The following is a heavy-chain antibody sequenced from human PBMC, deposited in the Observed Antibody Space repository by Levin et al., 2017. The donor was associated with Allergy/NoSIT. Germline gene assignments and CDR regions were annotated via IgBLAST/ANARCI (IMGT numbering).Heavy chain of an antibody. D-gene: IGHD3-10*01. V-gene: IGHV1-2*02. CDR3: ARGLGYYGSGRGVY. CDR2: INPNSGGT. CDR1: GYTFTGYY. J-gene: IGHJ4*02. Sequence: ASVKVSCKASGYTFTGYYMHWVRQAPGQGLEWMGWINPNSGGTNYAQKFQGRVTMTRDTSISTAYMELSRLRSDDTAVYYCARGLGYYGSGRGVYWGQGTLVTVSS.